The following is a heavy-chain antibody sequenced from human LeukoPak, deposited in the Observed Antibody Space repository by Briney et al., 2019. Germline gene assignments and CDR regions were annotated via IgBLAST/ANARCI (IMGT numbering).Heavy chain of an antibody. J-gene: IGHJ4*02. V-gene: IGHV3-30-3*01. CDR1: GFTFTNYA. D-gene: IGHD2-21*02. CDR2: ISYDGANK. Sequence: GGSLRLSCAASGFTFTNYALHWVRQAPGKGLEWVAVISYDGANKYYADSVKGRFTISRDNSKNTLSLQMNSLRAEDTALYYCARGFVLGAAKNYFDYWGQGALVTVSS. CDR3: ARGFVLGAAKNYFDY.